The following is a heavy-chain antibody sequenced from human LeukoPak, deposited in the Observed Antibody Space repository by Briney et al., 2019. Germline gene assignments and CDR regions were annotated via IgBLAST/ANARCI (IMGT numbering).Heavy chain of an antibody. CDR3: ARDVWFGERNFDY. V-gene: IGHV1-18*01. J-gene: IGHJ4*02. CDR2: ISAYNGNT. Sequence: ASVKVSCKVSGGTFSSYAISWVRQAPGQGLEWMGWISAYNGNTNYAQKLQGRVTMTTDTSTSTASMELRSLRSDDTAVYYCARDVWFGERNFDYWGQGTLVTVSS. D-gene: IGHD3-10*01. CDR1: GGTFSSYA.